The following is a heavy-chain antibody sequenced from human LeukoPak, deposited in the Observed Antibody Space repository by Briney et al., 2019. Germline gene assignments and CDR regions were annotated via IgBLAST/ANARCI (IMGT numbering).Heavy chain of an antibody. D-gene: IGHD2-15*01. CDR1: GGSISSYY. V-gene: IGHV4-59*01. CDR2: IYYSGST. Sequence: PSETLSLTCTVSGGSISSYYWSWIRQPPGKGLEWIGYIYYSGSTNYNPSLKSRDTISVDTSKNQFSLKLSSVTAADTAVYYCARDGCSGGSCPLRANAFDIWGQGTMVTVSS. CDR3: ARDGCSGGSCPLRANAFDI. J-gene: IGHJ3*02.